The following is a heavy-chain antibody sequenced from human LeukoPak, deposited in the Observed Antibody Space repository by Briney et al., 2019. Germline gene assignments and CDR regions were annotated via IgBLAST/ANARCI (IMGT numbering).Heavy chain of an antibody. J-gene: IGHJ4*02. CDR2: ITPYNGNT. CDR3: AREAPSGAYNDY. CDR1: GYTFTNYD. V-gene: IGHV1-18*01. Sequence: ASVKVSCRASGYTFTNYDITWIRQAPGQGLEWMGYITPYNGNTKYAQKLQGRVTMTTDTSTSTVYMELRSLRSDDTAVYYCAREAPSGAYNDYWGQGTLVTVSS. D-gene: IGHD1-26*01.